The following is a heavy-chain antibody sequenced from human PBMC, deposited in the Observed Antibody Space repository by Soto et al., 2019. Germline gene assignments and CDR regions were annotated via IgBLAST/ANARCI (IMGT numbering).Heavy chain of an antibody. V-gene: IGHV3-30-3*01. D-gene: IGHD1-26*01. CDR1: GLTYSTYT. CDR2: ISYDGSNK. CDR3: ARIAVATVAFDV. Sequence: PGGSLRLSCAASGLTYSTYTMHWVRQAPGKGLEWVALISYDGSNKYYADSVKGRFTVSRDNSKNMLYLQMNSLGPEDTAMYYCARIAVATVAFDVWGQGTMVTVSS. J-gene: IGHJ3*01.